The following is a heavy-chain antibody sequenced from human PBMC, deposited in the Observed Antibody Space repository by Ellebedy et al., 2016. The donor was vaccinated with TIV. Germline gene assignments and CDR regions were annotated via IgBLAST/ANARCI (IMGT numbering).Heavy chain of an antibody. CDR3: AVCRSGNKFEC. D-gene: IGHD6-25*01. Sequence: PGGSLRLSCAASGFTFSNYAMSWVRQAPGKGLEWVSTISGNADEIFYADSVRGRFTISSDSSKNTLYLQMDSLRTDDTAVYYCAVCRSGNKFECWGQGTLVAVSS. J-gene: IGHJ4*02. V-gene: IGHV3-23*01. CDR2: ISGNADEI. CDR1: GFTFSNYA.